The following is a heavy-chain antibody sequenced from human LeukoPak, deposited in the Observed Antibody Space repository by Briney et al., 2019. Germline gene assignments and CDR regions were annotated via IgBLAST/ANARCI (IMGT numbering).Heavy chain of an antibody. D-gene: IGHD1-26*01. CDR3: AKDRGSYSTTADS. CDR2: IWYDGTNK. V-gene: IGHV3-33*06. Sequence: GGSLRLSCAASGFTFSSYAMSWVRQAPGKGREWVAVIWYDGTNKYYGDSVKGRFTISRDNSKNTLYLQMNSLRAEDTAVYYCAKDRGSYSTTADSWGQGTLVTVSS. J-gene: IGHJ5*01. CDR1: GFTFSSYA.